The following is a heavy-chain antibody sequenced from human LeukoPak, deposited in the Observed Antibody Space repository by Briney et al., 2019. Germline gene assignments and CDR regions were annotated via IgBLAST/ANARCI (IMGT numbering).Heavy chain of an antibody. Sequence: GASVKVSCKASGGTFSSYAISWVRQAPGQGLERMGGIIPIFGTTNYAQKFQGRVTITADESTSTAYMELSSLRSDDTAVYYCARDSRHYYDTSGYHHYFDYWGQGTLVTVSS. J-gene: IGHJ4*02. D-gene: IGHD3-22*01. CDR3: ARDSRHYYDTSGYHHYFDY. CDR2: IIPIFGTT. V-gene: IGHV1-69*01. CDR1: GGTFSSYA.